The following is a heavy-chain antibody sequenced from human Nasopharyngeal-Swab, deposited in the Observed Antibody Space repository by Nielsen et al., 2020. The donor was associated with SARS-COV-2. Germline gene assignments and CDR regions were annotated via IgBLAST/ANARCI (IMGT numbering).Heavy chain of an antibody. D-gene: IGHD6-13*01. CDR2: IYYSGST. CDR3: ARVFEAAAGLDY. CDR1: GGSISSGDYY. Sequence: SETLSLTCTVSGGSISSGDYYWSWIRQPPGKGLEWIGYIYYSGSTYYNPSLKSRVTISVDTSKNQSSLKLSSVTAADTAVYYCARVFEAAAGLDYWGQGTLVTVSS. J-gene: IGHJ4*02. V-gene: IGHV4-30-4*01.